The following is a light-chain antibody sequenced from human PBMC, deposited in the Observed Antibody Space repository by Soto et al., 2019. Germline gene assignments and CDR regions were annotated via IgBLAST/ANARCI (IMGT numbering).Light chain of an antibody. CDR3: QQRSSWPRT. CDR2: YSF. Sequence: EIVLTQSPATLSLSPGERATLSCRASQSVTSYLAWYQQQPGQAPRLLIYYSFNRATGIPTRFSGSGSGTDFTLTISSREPEDFAVYYFQQRSSWPRTFGGGTKVEIK. J-gene: IGKJ4*01. CDR1: QSVTSY. V-gene: IGKV3-11*01.